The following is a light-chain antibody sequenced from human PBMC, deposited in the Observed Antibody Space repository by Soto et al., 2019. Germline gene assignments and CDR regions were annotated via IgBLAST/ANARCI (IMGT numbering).Light chain of an antibody. CDR2: DND. V-gene: IGLV1-51*01. J-gene: IGLJ3*02. CDR3: GTWDSTMSSDV. Sequence: SALTQPPSVSAAPGLKVTISCSGSSSNIGNNYVSWYQQFPGTAPKVIIFDNDERPSGTPDRFSGSKSGTSATLVITELQTGDEADYYCGTWDSTMSSDVFGGGTKVTVL. CDR1: SSNIGNNY.